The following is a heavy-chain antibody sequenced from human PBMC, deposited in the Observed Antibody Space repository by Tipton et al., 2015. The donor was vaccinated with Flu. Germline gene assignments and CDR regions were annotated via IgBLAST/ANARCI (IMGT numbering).Heavy chain of an antibody. V-gene: IGHV4-34*01. J-gene: IGHJ2*01. CDR2: INHSGST. D-gene: IGHD6-19*01. Sequence: TLSLTCAVYGGSFSGYYWSWIRQPPGKGLEWIGEINHSGSTNYNPSLKSRVTISVDTSKNQFSLKLSSVTAADTAVYYCARGRSGWSPRYFDLWGRGTLVTVSS. CDR1: GGSFSGYY. CDR3: ARGRSGWSPRYFDL.